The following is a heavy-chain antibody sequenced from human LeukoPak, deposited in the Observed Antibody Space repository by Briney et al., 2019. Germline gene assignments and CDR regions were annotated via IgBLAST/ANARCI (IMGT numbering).Heavy chain of an antibody. Sequence: SETLSLTCTVSGGSISSGDYYWSWIRQPPGKGLEWIGYIYYSGSTYYNPSLKSRVTISVDTSKNQFSLKLSSVTAADTAVYYCASNYYDSSGYYFAFDIWGQGTMVTVSS. V-gene: IGHV4-61*08. CDR2: IYYSGST. CDR3: ASNYYDSSGYYFAFDI. J-gene: IGHJ3*02. CDR1: GGSISSGDYY. D-gene: IGHD3-22*01.